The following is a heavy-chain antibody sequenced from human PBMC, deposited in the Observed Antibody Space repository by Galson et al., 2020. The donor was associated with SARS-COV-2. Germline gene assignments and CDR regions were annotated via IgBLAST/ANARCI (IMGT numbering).Heavy chain of an antibody. CDR1: GSSTTRGYY. Sequence: SETLSLTCSVSGSSTTRGYYWGWIRQSPGSGLAWIGNSYQNGEAHYNPSPKSRATILLDRSKNQFSLQLTYATAADTAVYYCVKVDPVTYTTGWIPFDYWGQGTLVSVSS. CDR2: SYQNGEA. J-gene: IGHJ4*02. D-gene: IGHD6-19*01. V-gene: IGHV4-38-2*02. CDR3: VKVDPVTYTTGWIPFDY.